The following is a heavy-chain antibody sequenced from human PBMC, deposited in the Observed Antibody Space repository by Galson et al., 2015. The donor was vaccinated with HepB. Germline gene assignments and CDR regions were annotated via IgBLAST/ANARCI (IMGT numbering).Heavy chain of an antibody. CDR3: ARDLNSYGHYYYGMDV. CDR1: GFTFSSYS. D-gene: IGHD3-16*01. J-gene: IGHJ6*02. V-gene: IGHV3-30*04. Sequence: SLRLSCAASGFTFSSYSMHWVRQAPGKGLEWVAVISYDGSSQYYADSVKGRFTISRDNSKNTLYLQMNSLRGEDTAVYYCARDLNSYGHYYYGMDVWGQGTTVTVSS. CDR2: ISYDGSSQ.